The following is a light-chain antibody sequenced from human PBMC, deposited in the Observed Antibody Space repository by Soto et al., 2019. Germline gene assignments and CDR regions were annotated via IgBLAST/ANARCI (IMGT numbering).Light chain of an antibody. J-gene: IGKJ4*01. Sequence: EIVLTQSPATLSLSPGERATLSCRASQSVSIYLAWYQQKPGQAPRLLIYDASNRATGIPARFSGSGSGTDFNLTISRLEPEDFAVYSCQQRSNWPLPFGGGTKVEIK. CDR1: QSVSIY. CDR2: DAS. V-gene: IGKV3-11*01. CDR3: QQRSNWPLP.